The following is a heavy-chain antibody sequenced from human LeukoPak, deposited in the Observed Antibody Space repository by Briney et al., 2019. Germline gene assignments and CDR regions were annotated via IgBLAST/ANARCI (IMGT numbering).Heavy chain of an antibody. CDR2: IYHGGST. CDR1: GGSISTSDW. CDR3: ARGGTMVRGVIFH. J-gene: IGHJ4*02. Sequence: PSETLSLTCAVSGGSISTSDWWTWVRPPPGKGLEWIGEIYHGGSTNYNPSLKSRVTMSVDKSKNQFSLRLSSVAAADTAVYYCARGGTMVRGVIFHWGQGTLVTVSS. V-gene: IGHV4-4*02. D-gene: IGHD3-10*01.